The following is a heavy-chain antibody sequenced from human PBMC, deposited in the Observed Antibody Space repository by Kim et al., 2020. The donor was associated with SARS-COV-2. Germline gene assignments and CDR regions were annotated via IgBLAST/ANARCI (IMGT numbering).Heavy chain of an antibody. CDR3: ASQLRITMIVVVHYAFDI. CDR1: GYTFTGYY. J-gene: IGHJ3*02. D-gene: IGHD3-22*01. Sequence: ASVKVSCKASGYTFTGYYMHWVRQAPGQGLEWMGWINPNSGGTNYAQKFQGRVTMTRDTAISTAYMELSRLRSDDTAVYYCASQLRITMIVVVHYAFDIWGQGTMFTVSS. CDR2: INPNSGGT. V-gene: IGHV1-2*02.